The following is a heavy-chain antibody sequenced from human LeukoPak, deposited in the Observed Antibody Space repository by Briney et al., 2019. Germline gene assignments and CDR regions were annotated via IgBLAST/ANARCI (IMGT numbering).Heavy chain of an antibody. CDR1: GGTFSSYA. J-gene: IGHJ6*02. Sequence: SVKVSCKASGGTFSSYAISWVRQAPGQGLEWMGRIIPILGIANYSQKFQGRVTITADKSTSTAYMELSSLRSEDTAVYYCARFESSGLHYYGMDVWGQGTTVTVSS. CDR3: ARFESSGLHYYGMDV. V-gene: IGHV1-69*04. D-gene: IGHD3-10*01. CDR2: IIPILGIA.